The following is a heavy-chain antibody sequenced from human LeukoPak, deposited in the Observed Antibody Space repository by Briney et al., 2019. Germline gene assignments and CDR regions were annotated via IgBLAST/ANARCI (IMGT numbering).Heavy chain of an antibody. J-gene: IGHJ4*02. CDR2: IYYSGST. D-gene: IGHD2-2*01. CDR3: ARRGPQVGIVVVPAALT. CDR1: GGSISSSSYY. Sequence: SETLSLTCTVSGGSISSSSYYWGWIRQPPGKGLGWIGSIYYSGSTYYNPSLKSRVTISVDTSKNQFSLKLSPVTAADTAVYYCARRGPQVGIVVVPAALTWGQGTLVTVSS. V-gene: IGHV4-39*01.